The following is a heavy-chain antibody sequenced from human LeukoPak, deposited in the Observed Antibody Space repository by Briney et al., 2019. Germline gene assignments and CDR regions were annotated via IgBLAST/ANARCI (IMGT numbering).Heavy chain of an antibody. V-gene: IGHV3-23*01. CDR3: AKGPLLWN. CDR1: GFTFSSYG. J-gene: IGHJ4*02. D-gene: IGHD2/OR15-2a*01. CDR2: ISGSGGST. Sequence: GGSLRLSCAGSGFTFSSYGMHWVRQAPGKGLEWVSAISGSGGSTYYADSVKGRFTISRDNSRNTLYLQMNSLRAEDTAVYYCAKGPLLWNWGQGTLVTVSS.